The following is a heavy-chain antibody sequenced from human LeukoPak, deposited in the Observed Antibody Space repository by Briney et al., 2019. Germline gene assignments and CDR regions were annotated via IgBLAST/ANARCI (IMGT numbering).Heavy chain of an antibody. J-gene: IGHJ2*01. CDR1: GGSISISKSNW. CDR2: IYDSGST. Sequence: PSGTLSLTCAVSGGSISISKSNWWSWVRQPPGKGLEWIGEIYDSGSTNYNPSLKSRVTISVDKSKNQFSLKLSSVTAADTAVYYCARDLHGCNSFTSDWYFDLWGRGTLVTVSS. CDR3: ARDLHGCNSFTSDWYFDL. D-gene: IGHD4-23*01. V-gene: IGHV4-4*02.